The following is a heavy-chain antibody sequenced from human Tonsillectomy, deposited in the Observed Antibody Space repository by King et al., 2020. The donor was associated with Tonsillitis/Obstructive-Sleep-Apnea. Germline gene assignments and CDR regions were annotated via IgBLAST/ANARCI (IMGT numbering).Heavy chain of an antibody. CDR3: AKGNSTMRGNYNYYYMDV. V-gene: IGHV3-30*18. CDR1: GFTFSSYG. J-gene: IGHJ6*03. D-gene: IGHD6-13*01. CDR2: ISYDGSNK. Sequence: VQLVESGGGVVQPGRSLRLSCAASGFTFSSYGMHLVRQAPGKGLEWVAVISYDGSNKYYVDSVKGRFTFSRDNSKNPLYLQMNSLRAEDTAVYYCAKGNSTMRGNYNYYYMDVWGKGTTVTVSS.